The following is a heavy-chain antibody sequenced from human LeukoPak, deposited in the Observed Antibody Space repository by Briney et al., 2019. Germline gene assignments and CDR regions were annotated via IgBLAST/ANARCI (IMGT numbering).Heavy chain of an antibody. CDR1: GYTFTSYG. V-gene: IGHV1-18*01. Sequence: ASVKVSCKASGYTFTSYGISWVRQAPGQGLEWMGWISAYNGNTNYAQKLQGRVTMTTDTSTSTAYMELRSLRSDDTAVYYCARLGPFNLATHYYGSGSYFDSGYFDLWGRGTLVTVSS. J-gene: IGHJ2*01. D-gene: IGHD3-10*01. CDR3: ARLGPFNLATHYYGSGSYFDSGYFDL. CDR2: ISAYNGNT.